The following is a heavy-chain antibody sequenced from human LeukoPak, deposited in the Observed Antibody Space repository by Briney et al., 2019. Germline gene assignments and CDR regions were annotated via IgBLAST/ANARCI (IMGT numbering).Heavy chain of an antibody. V-gene: IGHV3-23*01. CDR2: ISDSGDQT. CDR1: GFTFSKYD. J-gene: IGHJ4*02. D-gene: IGHD4-17*01. CDR3: AKEITLTTAYFDY. Sequence: GGSLRLSCVASGFTFSKYDMSWVRQAPGKGLEWVSGISDSGDQTYYADSVRARFTISRDNSKNTLYLQVNSLRAEDTALYYCAKEITLTTAYFDYWGQGTRVTVSS.